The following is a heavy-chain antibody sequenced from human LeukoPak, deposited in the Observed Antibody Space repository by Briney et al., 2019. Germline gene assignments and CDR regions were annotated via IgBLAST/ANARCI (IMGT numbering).Heavy chain of an antibody. J-gene: IGHJ4*02. CDR2: ISYDGSNK. V-gene: IGHV3-30*18. CDR1: GFTFSNFG. D-gene: IGHD6-6*01. CDR3: AKDQEQLPGY. Sequence: GRSLRLSCAASGFTFSNFGMHWVRQAPGKGLGWVAVISYDGSNKYYADSVKGRFTISRDNSKTTLYLQMNSLRAEDTAVYYCAKDQEQLPGYWGQGTLVTVSS.